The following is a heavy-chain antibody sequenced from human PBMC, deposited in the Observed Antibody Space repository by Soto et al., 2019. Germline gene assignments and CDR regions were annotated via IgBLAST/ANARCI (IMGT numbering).Heavy chain of an antibody. CDR2: FRGSGGDT. J-gene: IGHJ4*02. CDR3: AKERGGGGYPLCDS. CDR1: GFAFSSYD. Sequence: EVQLLESGGDLARPGGSLRLACAASGFAFSSYDMSWVRQAPGKGLEWVATFRGSGGDTFYADSVKGRFTISRDDSKNTLYLQMNSLRGEDTALYFCAKERGGGGYPLCDSWGQGTLVTVSS. D-gene: IGHD2-15*01. V-gene: IGHV3-23*01.